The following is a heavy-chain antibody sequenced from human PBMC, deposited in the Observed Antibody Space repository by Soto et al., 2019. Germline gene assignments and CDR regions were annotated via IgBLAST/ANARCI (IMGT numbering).Heavy chain of an antibody. CDR3: ARVQVYYDSSGYIDY. D-gene: IGHD3-22*01. CDR2: IYYSGST. J-gene: IGHJ4*02. Sequence: SETLSLTCTVSGGSISCGDYYWSWIRQPPGKGLEWIGYIYYSGSTYYNPSLKSRVTISVDTSKNQFSLKLSSVTAADTAVYYCARVQVYYDSSGYIDYWGQGTLVTVSS. CDR1: GGSISCGDYY. V-gene: IGHV4-30-4*01.